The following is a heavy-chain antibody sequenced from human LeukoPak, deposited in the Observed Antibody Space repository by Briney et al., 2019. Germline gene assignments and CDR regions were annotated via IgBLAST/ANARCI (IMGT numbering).Heavy chain of an antibody. V-gene: IGHV3-30*02. D-gene: IGHD1-26*01. CDR1: GFTFSSYG. CDR3: AKDGSGSYEPYYFDY. J-gene: IGHJ4*02. Sequence: GGSLRLSCAASGFTFSSYGMHWVRQAPGKGLEWVAFIRYDGSNKYYADSVKGRFTISRDNSKNTLYLQMNSLRAEDTTVYYCAKDGSGSYEPYYFDYWGQGTLVTVSS. CDR2: IRYDGSNK.